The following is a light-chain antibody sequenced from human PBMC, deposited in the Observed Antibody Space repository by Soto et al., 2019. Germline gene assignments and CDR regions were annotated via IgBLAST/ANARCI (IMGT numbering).Light chain of an antibody. CDR1: QSLLHRNGYNY. Sequence: DIVMTQSPLSLPVIPGEPASISCRSSQSLLHRNGYNYLDWYLQKPGQSPQLLIYLGSNRASGVPDRFSGSGSGTDFTLKISRVEAEDVGVYYCMQPLQPPVTFGQGTRLEIK. CDR2: LGS. J-gene: IGKJ5*01. CDR3: MQPLQPPVT. V-gene: IGKV2-28*01.